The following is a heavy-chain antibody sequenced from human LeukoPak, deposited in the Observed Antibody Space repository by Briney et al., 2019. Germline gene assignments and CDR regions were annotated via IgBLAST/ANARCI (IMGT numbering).Heavy chain of an antibody. CDR2: ISSNGGST. D-gene: IGHD2-2*01. CDR3: VAHCSSTSCYLSLFYY. CDR1: GFTFSSYA. J-gene: IGHJ4*02. Sequence: GGSLSLSCSASGFTFSSYAMHWLRQAPGKGLEYVSAISSNGGSTYYADSVKGRFTISRDNSKNTLYLQMSSLRAEDTAVYYCVAHCSSTSCYLSLFYYWGQGTLVTVSS. V-gene: IGHV3-64D*06.